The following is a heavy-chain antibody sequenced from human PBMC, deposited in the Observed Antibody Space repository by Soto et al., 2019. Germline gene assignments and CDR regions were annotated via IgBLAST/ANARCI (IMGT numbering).Heavy chain of an antibody. Sequence: QVQLVQSGAEVKKPGSSVKVSCKASGGTFSSYAISWVRQAPGQGLEWMGEIIPIFGTANYAQKFQGRVTITADESTSTAYMELSSLRAEDKAVYYCARDRGASSGYYPYWFDPWGQGTLVTVSS. D-gene: IGHD3-22*01. CDR2: IIPIFGTA. V-gene: IGHV1-69*12. CDR3: ARDRGASSGYYPYWFDP. J-gene: IGHJ5*02. CDR1: GGTFSSYA.